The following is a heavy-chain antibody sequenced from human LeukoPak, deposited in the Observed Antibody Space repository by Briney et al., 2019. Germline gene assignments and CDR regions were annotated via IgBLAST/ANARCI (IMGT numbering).Heavy chain of an antibody. Sequence: PGGSLRLSCAASGFTLSDYYMSWIRQAPGKGLEWVSYISSSGNTISYADSVKGRFLISRDSAKNSLYLQIDSLRDEDMAVYYCARVLREQPLAYAFDMWGQGTMVTVSS. CDR3: ARVLREQPLAYAFDM. D-gene: IGHD1-26*01. CDR2: ISSSGNTI. V-gene: IGHV3-11*01. CDR1: GFTLSDYY. J-gene: IGHJ3*02.